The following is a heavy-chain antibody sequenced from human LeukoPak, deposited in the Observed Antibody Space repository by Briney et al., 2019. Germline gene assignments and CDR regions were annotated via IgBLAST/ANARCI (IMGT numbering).Heavy chain of an antibody. CDR3: ARWSLGSDY. Sequence: GGSLRLSCAVSGFTFSDHYMDWVRQAPGKGLEWVGRTRNKANSYTTEYAASVKGRFTISRDDSKNSLYLQMNSLKTEDTAVYYCARWSLGSDYWGQGTLVTVSS. CDR2: TRNKANSYTT. D-gene: IGHD3-10*01. J-gene: IGHJ4*02. V-gene: IGHV3-72*01. CDR1: GFTFSDHY.